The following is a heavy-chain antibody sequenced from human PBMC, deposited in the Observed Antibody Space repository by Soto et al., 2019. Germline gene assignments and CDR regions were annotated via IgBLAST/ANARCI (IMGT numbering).Heavy chain of an antibody. CDR1: GGNFSGYA. CDR3: AKFRGYGSVHYAFDI. J-gene: IGHJ3*02. Sequence: LPCGAAGGNFSGYARRWISKAPRKGLEWVSAISGSGGSTYYADSVKGRFTISRDNSKNTLYLQMNSLRAEDTAVYYCAKFRGYGSVHYAFDILGQGTLVTGSS. D-gene: IGHD3-10*01. CDR2: ISGSGGST. V-gene: IGHV3-23*01.